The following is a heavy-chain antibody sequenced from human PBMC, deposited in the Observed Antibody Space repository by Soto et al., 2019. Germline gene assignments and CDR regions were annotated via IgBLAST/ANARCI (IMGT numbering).Heavy chain of an antibody. CDR1: GGSISSYY. CDR2: IYYSGST. Sequence: QVQLQESGPGLVKPSETLSLTCTVSGGSISSYYWSWIRQPPGKGLEWIGYIYYSGSTNYNPSLKSRVTLSVDTSKNQFSLKLSSVTAADTAVYYCARGRLVVPAAIAKGEGTYYYYYGMDVWGQGTTVTVSS. J-gene: IGHJ6*02. CDR3: ARGRLVVPAAIAKGEGTYYYYYGMDV. D-gene: IGHD2-2*02. V-gene: IGHV4-59*01.